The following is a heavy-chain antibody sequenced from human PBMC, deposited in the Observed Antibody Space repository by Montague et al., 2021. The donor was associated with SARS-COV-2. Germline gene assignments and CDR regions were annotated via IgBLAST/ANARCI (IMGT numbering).Heavy chain of an antibody. D-gene: IGHD6-25*01. CDR1: NGSFGSYY. V-gene: IGHV4-34*01. CDR3: ARVFRGQRLAFDF. Sequence: SETLSLTCAVYNGSFGSYYWTWIRQPPGKGLEWIGEISHDGGARFHPSLNSRLNIFLGSSGVSLSLTSVTAADTGVYYCARVFRGQRLAFDFWGQGALVIVSS. CDR2: ISHDGGA. J-gene: IGHJ4*02.